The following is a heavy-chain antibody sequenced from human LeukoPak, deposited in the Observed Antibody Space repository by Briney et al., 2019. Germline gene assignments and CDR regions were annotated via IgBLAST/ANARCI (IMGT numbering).Heavy chain of an antibody. D-gene: IGHD6-19*01. CDR3: ARSPVIAVAGVYWYFDL. CDR1: GYSLSTDYY. CDR2: IYYRGST. V-gene: IGHV4-38-2*02. Sequence: SETLSLTCTVSGYSLSTDYYWGWIRQPPGRGREGIGYIYYRGSTYYNPPLKRRFTIPVNRPKNQFSLKLSSVPAAATAVYYCARSPVIAVAGVYWYFDLWGRGTLVTVSS. J-gene: IGHJ2*01.